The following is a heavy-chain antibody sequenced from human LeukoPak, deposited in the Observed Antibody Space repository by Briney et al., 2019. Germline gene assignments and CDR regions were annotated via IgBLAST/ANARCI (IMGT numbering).Heavy chain of an antibody. Sequence: GGSLRLSCAASGFTFSSYSMNWVRQAPGKGLEWVSATTGGGDRTYYADSVKGRFTISRDNSKNTLYLQMNSLRADDRAVYYCSKYRVTLVVSASSRNLLFDPWGQGTLVTVSS. CDR2: TTGGGDRT. CDR1: GFTFSSYS. J-gene: IGHJ5*02. D-gene: IGHD2-2*01. V-gene: IGHV3-23*01. CDR3: SKYRVTLVVSASSRNLLFDP.